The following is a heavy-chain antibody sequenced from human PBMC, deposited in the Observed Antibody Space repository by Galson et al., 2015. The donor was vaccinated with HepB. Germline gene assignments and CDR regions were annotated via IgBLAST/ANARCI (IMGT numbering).Heavy chain of an antibody. D-gene: IGHD3-22*01. V-gene: IGHV3-48*02. CDR1: GFTFSSYS. Sequence: SLRLPCAASGFTFSSYSMNWVRQAPGKGLEWVSYISSSSSTIYYADSVKGRFTISRDNAKNSLYLQMNSLRDEDTAVYYCARDLNYYDSSGFDYWGQGTLVTVSS. CDR2: ISSSSSTI. J-gene: IGHJ4*02. CDR3: ARDLNYYDSSGFDY.